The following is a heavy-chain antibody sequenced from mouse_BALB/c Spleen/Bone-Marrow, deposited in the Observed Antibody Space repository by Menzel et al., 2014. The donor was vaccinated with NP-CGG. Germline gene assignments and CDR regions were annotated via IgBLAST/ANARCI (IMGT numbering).Heavy chain of an antibody. CDR3: ARLKYYGNLLV. D-gene: IGHD1-1*01. J-gene: IGHJ1*01. Sequence: DVKLVVSGGGLVQPGGSLQLSCEASGFGFSRYWMSWVRQAPGKGLEWIGEINPASSTINYTTSLKDKFNISRDNDKNTLYLQMSKVRSEDTVCDYCARLKYYGNLLVWGAGTTVTGSS. CDR1: GFGFSRYW. CDR2: INPASSTI. V-gene: IGHV4-1*02.